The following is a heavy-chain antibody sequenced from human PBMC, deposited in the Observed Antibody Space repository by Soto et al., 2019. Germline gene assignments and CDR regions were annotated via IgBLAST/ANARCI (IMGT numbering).Heavy chain of an antibody. D-gene: IGHD3-3*02. J-gene: IGHJ5*02. CDR2: ITAFNGDI. CDR1: GYSFTSYG. Sequence: QVQLVQSGAEVKEPGASVQVSCKASGYSFTSYGISWVRQAPGQGLEWMGWITAFNGDINYAQRFQDRVTMTPDTSTCTAYMELRSLRSDATAVYYCARLISGPSDYKELVDNWFDPWGEGTLVAVSS. V-gene: IGHV1-18*01. CDR3: ARLISGPSDYKELVDNWFDP.